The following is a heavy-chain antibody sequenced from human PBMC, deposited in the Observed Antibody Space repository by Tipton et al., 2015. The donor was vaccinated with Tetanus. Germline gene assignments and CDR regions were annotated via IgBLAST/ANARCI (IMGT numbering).Heavy chain of an antibody. CDR1: GYSFTSYW. D-gene: IGHD1-14*01. CDR3: ARGLIHRGYYYGMDV. V-gene: IGHV5-51*01. J-gene: IGHJ6*02. Sequence: QLVQSGAEVKKPGESLKISCKGPGYSFTSYWIGWVRQMPGKGLEWMGIIYPGDSDTRYSPSFQGQVTISADKSISTAYLQWSSLKASDTAMYYCARGLIHRGYYYGMDVWGQGTTVTVSS. CDR2: IYPGDSDT.